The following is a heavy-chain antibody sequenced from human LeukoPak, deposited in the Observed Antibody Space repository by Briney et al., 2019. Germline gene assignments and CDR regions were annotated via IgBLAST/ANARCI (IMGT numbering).Heavy chain of an antibody. CDR3: ARDTDGNLDH. J-gene: IGHJ4*02. CDR1: GFTFSSSW. V-gene: IGHV3-7*01. CDR2: IKHDGSTK. D-gene: IGHD2-8*01. Sequence: GGSLRLSCAASGFTFSSSWMAWVRQAPGKGLEWVANIKHDGSTKHSADSVTGGSTISRDNAKNSLYLQMHSLRAEDTAVYYCARDTDGNLDHWGQGTLVTVSS.